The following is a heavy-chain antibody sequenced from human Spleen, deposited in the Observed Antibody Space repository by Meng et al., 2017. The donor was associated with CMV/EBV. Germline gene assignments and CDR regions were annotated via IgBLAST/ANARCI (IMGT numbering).Heavy chain of an antibody. V-gene: IGHV3-21*01. CDR1: GFTFSIYS. J-gene: IGHJ4*02. CDR3: ARGAYCGGDCFNY. D-gene: IGHD2-21*01. Sequence: GGALRLYCAASGFTFSIYSINWVRQAPGKGLEWVSSISSSSSYIYYADSVKGRFTISRDNAKNSLYLQMNSLRAEDTAVYYCARGAYCGGDCFNYWGQGTLVTVSS. CDR2: ISSSSSYI.